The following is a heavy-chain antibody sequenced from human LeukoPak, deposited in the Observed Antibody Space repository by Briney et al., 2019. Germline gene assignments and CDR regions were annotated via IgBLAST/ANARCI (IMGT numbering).Heavy chain of an antibody. J-gene: IGHJ4*02. CDR1: GYTFTSYA. CDR3: ASSGYCSGGSCYPNYFDY. CDR2: INAGNGNT. Sequence: ASVKVSCKASGYTFTSYAMHWVRQAPGQRLEWMGWINAGNGNTKYSQKSQGRVTITRDTSASTAYMELSSLRSEDTAVYYCASSGYCSGGSCYPNYFDYWGQGTLVTVSS. D-gene: IGHD2-15*01. V-gene: IGHV1-3*01.